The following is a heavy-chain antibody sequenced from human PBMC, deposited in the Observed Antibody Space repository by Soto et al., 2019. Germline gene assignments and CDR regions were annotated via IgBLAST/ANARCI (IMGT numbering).Heavy chain of an antibody. CDR1: GYTFTSYA. V-gene: IGHV1-3*01. CDR2: INAGNGNT. CDR3: ARVVQQLVSPFDY. Sequence: ASVKVSCKASGYTFTSYAMHWVRQAPGQRLEWMGWINAGNGNTKYSQKFQGRVTITRDTSASTAYMELSSLRSEDTAMYYCARVVQQLVSPFDYWGQGTLVTVSS. J-gene: IGHJ4*02. D-gene: IGHD6-13*01.